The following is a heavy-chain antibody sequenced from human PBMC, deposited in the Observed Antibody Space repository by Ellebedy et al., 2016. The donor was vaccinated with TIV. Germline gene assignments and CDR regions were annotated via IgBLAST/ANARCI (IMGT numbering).Heavy chain of an antibody. CDR1: GFTFSIYS. D-gene: IGHD2-2*01. V-gene: IGHV3-48*04. Sequence: GESLKISCAASGFTFSIYSMAWVRQAPGKGLEWVSYISNSDSSIFYAASVKGRFTISRDNAKNLLYLQMNSLRAEDTAVYYCARDTRFIDHQHNWFDPWGQGTLVTVSS. CDR3: ARDTRFIDHQHNWFDP. CDR2: ISNSDSSI. J-gene: IGHJ5*02.